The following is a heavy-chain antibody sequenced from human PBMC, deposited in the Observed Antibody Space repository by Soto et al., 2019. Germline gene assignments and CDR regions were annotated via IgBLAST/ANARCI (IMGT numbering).Heavy chain of an antibody. D-gene: IGHD3-10*01. CDR1: GYTFTSYY. Sequence: QVQLVQSGAEVKKPGASVKVSCKASGYTFTSYYMHWVRQAPGQGLEWMGIINPSGGSTSYAQKFRGIVAMTTDPARSTVYMELSSMRSEDTAVYYCARARSGSYLHTPRRNWFDPWGQGTLVTVSS. V-gene: IGHV1-46*03. CDR3: ARARSGSYLHTPRRNWFDP. CDR2: INPSGGST. J-gene: IGHJ5*02.